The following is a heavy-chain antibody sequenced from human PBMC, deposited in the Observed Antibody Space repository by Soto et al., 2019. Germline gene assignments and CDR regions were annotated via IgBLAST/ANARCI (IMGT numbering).Heavy chain of an antibody. J-gene: IGHJ6*02. Sequence: QVQLVQSGAAVKKPGASVKVSCKASGYTFTSYGISWVRQAPGQGLEWMGWISGYNGNTNYAQKLQGRVTMTTDTSTSTAYMELRSLRSDDTAVYYCARDGYCISTSCRHYDYYGMDVWGQGTTVTVSS. V-gene: IGHV1-18*01. D-gene: IGHD2-2*03. CDR1: GYTFTSYG. CDR3: ARDGYCISTSCRHYDYYGMDV. CDR2: ISGYNGNT.